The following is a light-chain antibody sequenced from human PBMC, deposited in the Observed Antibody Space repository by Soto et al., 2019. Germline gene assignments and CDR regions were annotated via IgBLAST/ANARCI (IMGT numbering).Light chain of an antibody. V-gene: IGKV3-20*01. CDR2: GAS. CDR3: QHYDNSPRT. Sequence: EIVLTQSPGTLSLSPGERATLSCRASQSINNNYLAWYQQKPGQRPRLLMYGASSRATGIPDRFSGSGSGKDFTLTISRLEPEDLAMYYCQHYDNSPRTFGQGTKVEIK. CDR1: QSINNNY. J-gene: IGKJ1*01.